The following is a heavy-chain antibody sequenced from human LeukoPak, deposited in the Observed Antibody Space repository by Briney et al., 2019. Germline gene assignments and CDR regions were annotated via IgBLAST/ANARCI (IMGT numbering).Heavy chain of an antibody. D-gene: IGHD3-22*01. CDR3: ARGSLPGGDYYDSSGYSYPDY. J-gene: IGHJ4*02. Sequence: PSGTLSLTCAVSGGSISSSNWWSWVRQPPGKGLEWIGEIYHSGSTNYNPSLKSRVTISVDTSKNQFSLKLSSVTAADTAVYYCARGSLPGGDYYDSSGYSYPDYWGQGTLVTVSS. CDR1: GGSISSSNW. V-gene: IGHV4-4*02. CDR2: IYHSGST.